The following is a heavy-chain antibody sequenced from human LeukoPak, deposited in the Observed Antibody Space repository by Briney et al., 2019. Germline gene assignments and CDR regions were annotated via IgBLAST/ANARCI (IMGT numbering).Heavy chain of an antibody. J-gene: IGHJ4*02. Sequence: ASVKVSCKASGYTFTSYYMHWVRQAPGQGLEWMGLINPTGGSTGYAQKLQGRVTMTTDTSTSTAYMELRSLRSDDTAVYYCARVPPRNYYDSSGYNDYWGQGTLVTVSS. V-gene: IGHV1-46*01. CDR3: ARVPPRNYYDSSGYNDY. D-gene: IGHD3-22*01. CDR1: GYTFTSYY. CDR2: INPTGGST.